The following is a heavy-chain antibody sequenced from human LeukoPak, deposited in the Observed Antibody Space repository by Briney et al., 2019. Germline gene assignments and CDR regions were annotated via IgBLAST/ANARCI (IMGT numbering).Heavy chain of an antibody. CDR2: IRYDGSNK. CDR3: AKTYYYGSGSHHDAFDI. D-gene: IGHD3-10*01. J-gene: IGHJ3*02. Sequence: PGGSLRLSCAASGFTFSSYGMHWVRQAPGKGLEWVAFIRYDGSNKYYADSVKSRFTISRDNSKNTLYLQMNSLRAEDTAVYYCAKTYYYGSGSHHDAFDIWGQGTMVTVSS. V-gene: IGHV3-30*02. CDR1: GFTFSSYG.